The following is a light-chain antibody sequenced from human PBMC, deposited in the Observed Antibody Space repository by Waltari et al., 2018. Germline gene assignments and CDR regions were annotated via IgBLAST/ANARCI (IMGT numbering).Light chain of an antibody. CDR2: DAS. CDR3: QQYNNWPPWT. CDR1: QSVSSN. Sequence: EIVMTQSPATLSVSPGERATLSCRASQSVSSNLAWYQQKPGQAPRLHIYDASTRATGIPARFSGSGSGTEFTLTISSLQSEDFALYYCQQYNNWPPWTFGQGTKVEIK. J-gene: IGKJ1*01. V-gene: IGKV3-15*01.